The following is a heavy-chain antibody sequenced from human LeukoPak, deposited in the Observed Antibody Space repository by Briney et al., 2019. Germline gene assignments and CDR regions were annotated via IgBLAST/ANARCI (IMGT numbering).Heavy chain of an antibody. D-gene: IGHD3-10*01. J-gene: IGHJ4*02. V-gene: IGHV4-4*07. CDR1: GGSISSYY. CDR2: IYTSGST. CDR3: ARNYRFYGSGSYYFDY. Sequence: SETLSLTCTVSGGSISSYYWSWIRQPAGKGLEWIGRIYTSGSTTYNPSLKRRVTMSVDTSKNQFYLKLSSVTAADTAVYYCARNYRFYGSGSYYFDYWGQGTLVTVSS.